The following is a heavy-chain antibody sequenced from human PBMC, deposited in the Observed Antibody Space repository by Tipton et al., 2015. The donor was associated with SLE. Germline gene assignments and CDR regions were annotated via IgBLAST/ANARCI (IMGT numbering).Heavy chain of an antibody. CDR1: GGSISSDY. J-gene: IGHJ4*02. Sequence: TLSLTCTVSGGSISSDYWTWIRQPPGKGLEWIGYIFHSGRTSYNPSLGSRVTISVDTSKNQLSLNLSSVTAADTAVYYCAKYYYDATGYQSVDYWGQGALVTVSS. CDR2: IFHSGRT. CDR3: AKYYYDATGYQSVDY. V-gene: IGHV4-59*01. D-gene: IGHD3-22*01.